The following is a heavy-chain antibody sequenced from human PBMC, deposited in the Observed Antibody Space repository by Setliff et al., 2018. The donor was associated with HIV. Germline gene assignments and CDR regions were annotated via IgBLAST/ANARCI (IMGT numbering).Heavy chain of an antibody. CDR3: ARDLNYYYGMDV. Sequence: PGGSLRLSCAASGFTFSSYSMNWVRQAPGKGLEWVSSISSSSTISYADSVKGRFTISRDNAKNSLYLQMNSLRAEDTAVYYCARDLNYYYGMDVWGQGTTVTVSS. J-gene: IGHJ6*02. CDR1: GFTFSSYS. V-gene: IGHV3-48*04. CDR2: ISSSSTI.